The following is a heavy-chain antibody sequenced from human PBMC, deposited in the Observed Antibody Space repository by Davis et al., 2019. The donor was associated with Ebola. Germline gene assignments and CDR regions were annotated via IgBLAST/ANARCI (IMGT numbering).Heavy chain of an antibody. CDR3: ARSTYCSSTSCFIYYYYGMDV. CDR1: GGSISSSSYY. D-gene: IGHD2-2*01. Sequence: SETLSLTCTVSGGSISSSSYYWSWIRQPPGKGLEWIGEINHSGSTNYNPSLKSRVTISVDTSKNQFSLKLSSVTAADTAVYYCARSTYCSSTSCFIYYYYGMDVWGQGTTVTVSS. V-gene: IGHV4-39*07. CDR2: INHSGST. J-gene: IGHJ6*02.